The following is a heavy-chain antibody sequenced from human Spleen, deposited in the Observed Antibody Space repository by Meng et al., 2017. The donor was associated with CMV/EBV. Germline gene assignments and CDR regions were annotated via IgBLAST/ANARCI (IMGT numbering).Heavy chain of an antibody. Sequence: SETLSLTCAVYGGSFSDYYWSWIRQPPGKGLEWIGEINHSGGTNYNPSLKSRVTMSVETSKNQFSLKLTSVTAADTAVYYCAGSGTSDQWGQGTLVTVSS. J-gene: IGHJ4*02. CDR2: INHSGGT. V-gene: IGHV4-34*01. CDR1: GGSFSDYY. CDR3: AGSGTSDQ. D-gene: IGHD1-1*01.